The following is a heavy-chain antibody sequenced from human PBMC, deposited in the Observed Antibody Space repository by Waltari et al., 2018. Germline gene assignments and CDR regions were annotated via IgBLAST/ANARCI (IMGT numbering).Heavy chain of an antibody. CDR1: GYTSTDPY. CDR3: ATHQQVWLINAMDV. CDR2: INPNSGGT. Sequence: QVQLVQSGAEVKKPGASVKVSCKASGYTSTDPYMHWVRQAPGQGLEWMGRINPNSGGTNYGQKFQGRVTLTRDTSISTAYMELSSLTSDDTAVYYCATHQQVWLINAMDVWGQGTTVTVSS. V-gene: IGHV1-2*06. J-gene: IGHJ6*01. D-gene: IGHD3-10*01.